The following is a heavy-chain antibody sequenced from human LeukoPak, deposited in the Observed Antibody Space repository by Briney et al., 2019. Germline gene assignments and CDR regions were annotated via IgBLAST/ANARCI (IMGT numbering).Heavy chain of an antibody. Sequence: GGSLRLSCAASGFTFSSYGMHWVRQAPGKGLEWVAFIRYDGSNKYYADSVKGRFTISRDNSKNTLYLQMNSLRAEDAAVYYCAKVQSGRFLEWLSGIDYWGQGTLVTVSS. J-gene: IGHJ4*02. V-gene: IGHV3-30*02. CDR2: IRYDGSNK. D-gene: IGHD3-3*01. CDR1: GFTFSSYG. CDR3: AKVQSGRFLEWLSGIDY.